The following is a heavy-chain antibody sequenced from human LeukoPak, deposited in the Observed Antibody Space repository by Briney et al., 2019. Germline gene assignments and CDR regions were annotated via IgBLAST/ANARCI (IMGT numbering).Heavy chain of an antibody. CDR3: AKSMKPDFWSGYSWYYFDF. J-gene: IGHJ4*02. CDR1: GFTFSSYC. Sequence: GSLRLSCAASGFTFSSYCMHWVRQAPGKGLEWVAVISYDGSNKYSADYVKGRFTISRDNSKNTLYLQMTSLRAEDTAVYYCAKSMKPDFWSGYSWYYFDFWGQGTLVTVSS. CDR2: ISYDGSNK. D-gene: IGHD3-3*01. V-gene: IGHV3-30*18.